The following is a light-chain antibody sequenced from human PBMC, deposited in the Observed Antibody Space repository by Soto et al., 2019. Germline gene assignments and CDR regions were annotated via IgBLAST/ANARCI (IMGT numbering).Light chain of an antibody. CDR3: ATWDDSLNAVV. J-gene: IGLJ2*01. V-gene: IGLV1-36*01. CDR1: TSNIGTNA. CDR2: YDD. Sequence: QSVLTQPPSVSEAPGQRVTISCSGRTSNIGTNAVNWYQQLPGKAPKLLIYYDDLLPSRVSDRFSASKSGTSASLAISGLQSEDAADYYCATWDDSLNAVVFGGGTKLTVL.